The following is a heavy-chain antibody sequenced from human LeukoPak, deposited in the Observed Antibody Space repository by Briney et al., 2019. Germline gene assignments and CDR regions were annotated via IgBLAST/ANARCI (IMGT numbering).Heavy chain of an antibody. V-gene: IGHV3-23*01. D-gene: IGHD4-23*01. CDR3: AKDARTTVVNWYFDL. CDR2: ISGRGGST. CDR1: GFTFSSFT. J-gene: IGHJ2*01. Sequence: GGSLRLSCAASGFTFSSFTMNWVRQAPGKGLEWVSSISGRGGSTSYADSVKGRFTISRDNSKNTLYLQMNSLRAEDTALYYCAKDARTTVVNWYFDLWGRGTLVTVSS.